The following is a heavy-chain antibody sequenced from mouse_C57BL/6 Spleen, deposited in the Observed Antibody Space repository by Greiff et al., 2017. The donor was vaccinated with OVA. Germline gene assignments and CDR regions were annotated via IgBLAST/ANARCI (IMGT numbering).Heavy chain of an antibody. Sequence: VQLQESGPELVKPGASVKISCKASGYAFSSSWVNWVKQRPGKGLEWIGRIYPGDGDTNYNGKFKGKATLTADKSSSTAYMQLSSLTSEDSAVYFCAREELYYGSSSYYFDYWGQGTTLTVSS. CDR3: AREELYYGSSSYYFDY. CDR1: GYAFSSSW. V-gene: IGHV1-82*01. J-gene: IGHJ2*01. CDR2: IYPGDGDT. D-gene: IGHD1-1*01.